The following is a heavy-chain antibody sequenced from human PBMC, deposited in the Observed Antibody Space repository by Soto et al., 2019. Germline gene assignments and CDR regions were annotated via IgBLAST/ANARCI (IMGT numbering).Heavy chain of an antibody. CDR3: ARDSGYSYGRYYFDY. D-gene: IGHD5-18*01. CDR1: GGTFSSYA. Sequence: SVKVSCKASGGTFSSYAISWVRQAPGQGLEWMGGIIPIFGTANYAQKFQGRVTITADESTSTAYMELSSLRSEDTAVYYCARDSGYSYGRYYFDYWGQGTLVTVSS. J-gene: IGHJ4*02. CDR2: IIPIFGTA. V-gene: IGHV1-69*13.